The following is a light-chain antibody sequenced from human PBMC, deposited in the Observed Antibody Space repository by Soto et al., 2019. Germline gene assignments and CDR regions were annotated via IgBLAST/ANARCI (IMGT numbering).Light chain of an antibody. Sequence: QSALTQPASVSGSPGQSITISCTGTSSDVGAYNYVSWYQQHPGKAPKLMIYEVSNRPSGVSNRFSGSKSGNKASLTIFGLQAEDDADYYCSSYTSSSTPYVFGTGTKVTVL. CDR2: EVS. CDR3: SSYTSSSTPYV. CDR1: SSDVGAYNY. J-gene: IGLJ1*01. V-gene: IGLV2-14*01.